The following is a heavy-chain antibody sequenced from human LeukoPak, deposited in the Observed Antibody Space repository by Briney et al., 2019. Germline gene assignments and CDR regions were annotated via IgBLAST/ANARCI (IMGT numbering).Heavy chain of an antibody. CDR3: ASSTYYYDSSGYY. J-gene: IGHJ4*02. CDR1: EFSVGSNY. CDR2: IYHSGST. Sequence: PGGSLRLSCAASEFSVGSNYMTWVRQAPGKGLEWIGSIYHSGSTYYNPSLKSRVTISVDTSKNQFSLKLSSVTAADTAVYYCASSTYYYDSSGYYWGQGTLVTVSS. V-gene: IGHV4-38-2*01. D-gene: IGHD3-22*01.